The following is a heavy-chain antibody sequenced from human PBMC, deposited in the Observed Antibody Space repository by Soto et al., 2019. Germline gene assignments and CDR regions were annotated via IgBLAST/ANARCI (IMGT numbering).Heavy chain of an antibody. D-gene: IGHD2-21*02. Sequence: PGGSLRLSCAASGFSFSDYYMSWIRQAPGKGLEWVSYISFSTTSIYYADSVKGRFTISRDNSKNTLYLQMNSLRAEDTAVYYCARSQIAYCGGDCYSYYFDYWGQGTLVTVSS. CDR1: GFSFSDYY. J-gene: IGHJ4*02. CDR3: ARSQIAYCGGDCYSYYFDY. CDR2: ISFSTTSI. V-gene: IGHV3-11*04.